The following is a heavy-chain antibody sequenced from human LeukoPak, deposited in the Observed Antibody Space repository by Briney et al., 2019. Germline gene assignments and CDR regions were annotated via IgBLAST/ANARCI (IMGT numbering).Heavy chain of an antibody. CDR3: AASITMVRGVIMSFDY. CDR1: GGSISSGGYY. V-gene: IGHV4-31*03. J-gene: IGHJ4*02. D-gene: IGHD3-10*01. Sequence: SQTLSLTCTVSGGSISSGGYYWSWIRQHPGKGLEWIGYIYYSGGTYYNPSLKSRVTISVDTSKNQFSLKLSSVTAADTAVYYCAASITMVRGVIMSFDYWGQGTLVTVSS. CDR2: IYYSGGT.